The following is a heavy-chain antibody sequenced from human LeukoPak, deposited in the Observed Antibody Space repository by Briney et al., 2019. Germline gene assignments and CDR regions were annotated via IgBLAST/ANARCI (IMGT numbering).Heavy chain of an antibody. D-gene: IGHD4-17*01. Sequence: GGSLRLSCAASGFTFSNYWMSWVRQAPGKGLGWVANIKQDGGEKYYVDSVKGRFNISRDNAKNSVYLQMNSLRVEDTAIYYCERDLGEWGQGTLVTVSS. J-gene: IGHJ4*02. CDR1: GFTFSNYW. CDR3: ERDLGE. CDR2: IKQDGGEK. V-gene: IGHV3-7*03.